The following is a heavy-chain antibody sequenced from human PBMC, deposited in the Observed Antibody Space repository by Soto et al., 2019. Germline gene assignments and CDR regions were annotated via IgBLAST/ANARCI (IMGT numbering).Heavy chain of an antibody. J-gene: IGHJ4*02. CDR3: ARVSGSYIPGY. CDR2: INAGNGNT. D-gene: IGHD6-19*01. CDR1: GYTFTNYA. V-gene: IGHV1-3*05. Sequence: QVQLVQSGAEEKKPGASVKVSCKASGYTFTNYAMHWVRQAPGQRLEWMGWINAGNGNTKYSQKFQGRVTITRDTSASTAYMELSSLRSEDTAVYYCARVSGSYIPGYWGQGTLVPVSS.